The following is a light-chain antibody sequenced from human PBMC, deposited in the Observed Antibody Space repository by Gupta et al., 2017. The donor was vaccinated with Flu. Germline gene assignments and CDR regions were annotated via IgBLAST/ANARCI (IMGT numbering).Light chain of an antibody. J-gene: IGLJ2*01. V-gene: IGLV2-14*03. CDR3: SSYTSSNSLV. Sequence: QSALTQPASVSGAPGHPITIPCTGTRSDVGGYNSVSWYQQYPGKAPKLIIYEVDNRPSGTSNRFSGSKSGNTASLSISGLQTEDDADYYCSSYTSSNSLVFGGGTKLTVL. CDR2: EVD. CDR1: RSDVGGYNS.